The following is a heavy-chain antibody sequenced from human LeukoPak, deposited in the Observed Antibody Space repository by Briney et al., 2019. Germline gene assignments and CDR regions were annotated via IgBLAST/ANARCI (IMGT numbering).Heavy chain of an antibody. D-gene: IGHD2-8*02. CDR1: GFTFTIYS. CDR3: AREGLPGGFDI. Sequence: GGSLRLSCEVSGFTFTIYSMNWVRQPPGRGLEWVSHISITGANIYYADSVKGRFTISRDNAKNSLYLQMNSLRDEDTAVYSCAREGLPGGFDIWGQGTMVTVSS. CDR2: ISITGANI. J-gene: IGHJ3*02. V-gene: IGHV3-48*02.